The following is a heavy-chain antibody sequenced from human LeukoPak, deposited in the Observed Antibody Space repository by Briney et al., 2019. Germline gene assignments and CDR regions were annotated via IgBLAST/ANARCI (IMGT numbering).Heavy chain of an antibody. CDR2: INHSGST. D-gene: IGHD5-18*01. J-gene: IGHJ6*03. CDR1: GGSISSYY. CDR3: ARGGIRDTAMAPRYYYYYYYMDV. V-gene: IGHV4-34*01. Sequence: PSETLSLTCTVSGGSISSYYWSWIRQPPGKGLEWIGEINHSGSTNYNPSLKSRATISVDTSKNQFSLKLSSVTAADTAVYYCARGGIRDTAMAPRYYYYYYYMDVWGKGTTVTVSS.